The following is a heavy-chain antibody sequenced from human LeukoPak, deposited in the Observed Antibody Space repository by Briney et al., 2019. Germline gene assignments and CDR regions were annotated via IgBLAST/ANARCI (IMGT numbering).Heavy chain of an antibody. CDR1: GFTFSSYA. V-gene: IGHV3-23*01. CDR3: AKDDDFGSGYLL. CDR2: ISGSGGST. D-gene: IGHD3-3*01. Sequence: GGSLRLSCAASGFTFSSYAMSWVRQAPGKGLEWVSAISGSGGSTYYADSLKGRFTISTDKSTNTLYLPMNSLRAEDTAVYYCAKDDDFGSGYLLWGQGTLVTVS. J-gene: IGHJ4*02.